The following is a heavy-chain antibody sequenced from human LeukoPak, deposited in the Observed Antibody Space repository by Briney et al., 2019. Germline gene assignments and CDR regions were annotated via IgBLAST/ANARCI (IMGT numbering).Heavy chain of an antibody. D-gene: IGHD4-23*01. CDR1: GFTFSSYE. J-gene: IGHJ4*02. Sequence: GGSLRLSCAASGFTFSSYEMRWVRQAPGKGLERVSYISSSGSTIYYADSVKGRFTISRDNAKNSLYPQMNSLRAEDTAVYYCARDYGGSSPFDYWGQGTLVTVSS. CDR2: ISSSGSTI. CDR3: ARDYGGSSPFDY. V-gene: IGHV3-48*03.